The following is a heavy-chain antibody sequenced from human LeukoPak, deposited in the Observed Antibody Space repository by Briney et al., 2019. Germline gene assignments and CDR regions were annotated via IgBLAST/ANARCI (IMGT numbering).Heavy chain of an antibody. CDR1: GGSISTSNHY. Sequence: PSETLSLTCTVSGGSISTSNHYWSWIRQPPGKGLEWIGYIYSSGSTNYNPSLKSRVTISVDTSRNQFSLRLSSVTAADTAVYYCARANVVTAIDYWGQGTLVTVSS. V-gene: IGHV4-61*01. CDR3: ARANVVTAIDY. D-gene: IGHD2-21*02. CDR2: IYSSGST. J-gene: IGHJ4*02.